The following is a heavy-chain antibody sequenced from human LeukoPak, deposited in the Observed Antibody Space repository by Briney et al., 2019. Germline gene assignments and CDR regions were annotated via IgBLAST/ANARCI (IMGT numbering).Heavy chain of an antibody. J-gene: IGHJ6*02. CDR1: GGSISSGGYY. CDR2: IYYSGST. Sequence: PSQTLSLTCTVSGGSISSGGYYWSWIRQHLGKGLEWIGYIYYSGSTYYNPSLKSRVTISVDTSKNQFSLKLSSVTAADTAVYYCARAGIAAAGTGYYYYGMDVWGQGTTVTVSS. V-gene: IGHV4-31*03. CDR3: ARAGIAAAGTGYYYYGMDV. D-gene: IGHD6-13*01.